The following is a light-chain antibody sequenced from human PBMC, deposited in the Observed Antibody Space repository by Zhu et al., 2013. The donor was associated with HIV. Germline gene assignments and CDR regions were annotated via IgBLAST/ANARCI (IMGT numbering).Light chain of an antibody. J-gene: IGKJ1*01. CDR1: QSVSSDF. V-gene: IGKV3-20*01. Sequence: EIVLTQSPGTLSLSPGERATLSCRASQSVSSDFLSWYQQKPGQAPRLVIFGATGRATGIPDRFSGSGSRTDFTLTISRLQPDDFAVYYCQQYGSSPRTFGQGTKVEIK. CDR3: QQYGSSPRT. CDR2: GAT.